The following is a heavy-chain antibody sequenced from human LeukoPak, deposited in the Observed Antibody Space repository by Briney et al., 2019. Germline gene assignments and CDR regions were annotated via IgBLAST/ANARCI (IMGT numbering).Heavy chain of an antibody. CDR3: ARFSLYDYVWGSHRQTFAFDY. J-gene: IGHJ4*02. V-gene: IGHV4-30-4*08. CDR2: IYYSGST. Sequence: PSETLSLTCTVSGGSISSGDYYWSWIRQPPGKGLEWIGYIYYSGSTYYNPSLKSRVTISVDTSKNQFSLKLGSVTAADTAVYYCARFSLYDYVWGSHRQTFAFDYWGQGTLVTVSS. CDR1: GGSISSGDYY. D-gene: IGHD3-16*02.